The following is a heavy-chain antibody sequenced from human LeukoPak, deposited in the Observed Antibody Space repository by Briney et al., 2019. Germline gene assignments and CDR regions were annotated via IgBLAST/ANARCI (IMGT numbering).Heavy chain of an antibody. V-gene: IGHV3-30*18. CDR2: ISHDGGDK. Sequence: GGSLRLSCAASGFTFRSYGVHWVRQAPGKGLEWVAVISHDGGDKYYADSVKGRFTISRDNSKNTLYLQMNSLGTEDTAVYYCAKDADTAAAGYYFDDWGQGSLVTVSS. J-gene: IGHJ4*02. D-gene: IGHD6-13*01. CDR3: AKDADTAAAGYYFDD. CDR1: GFTFRSYG.